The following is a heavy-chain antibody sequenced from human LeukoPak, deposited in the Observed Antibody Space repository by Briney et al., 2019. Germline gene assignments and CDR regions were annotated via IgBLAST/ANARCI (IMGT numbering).Heavy chain of an antibody. CDR1: GYTFTSYD. Sequence: ASVKVSCKASGYTFTSYDINWLRQATGQGLEWMGWMNPNSGGTNYAQKFQGRVTMTRDTSISTAYMELSSLISDDTAVYYCATSYSTVFDYWGQGTLVTVSS. V-gene: IGHV1-2*02. J-gene: IGHJ4*02. D-gene: IGHD3-10*01. CDR3: ATSYSTVFDY. CDR2: MNPNSGGT.